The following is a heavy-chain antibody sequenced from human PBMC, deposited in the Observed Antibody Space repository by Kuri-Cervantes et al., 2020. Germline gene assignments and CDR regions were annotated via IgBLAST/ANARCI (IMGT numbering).Heavy chain of an antibody. J-gene: IGHJ3*02. CDR1: GFTVSNNY. Sequence: GESLKISCAASGFTVSNNYMSWIRQAPGKGLEWVSVIYSGGSTYYADSVKGRFTISRDNSKNTLYLQMGSLRAEDMAVYYCARGRRTFYYDSSAYYGAFDIWGQGTMVTVSS. V-gene: IGHV3-66*02. CDR3: ARGRRTFYYDSSAYYGAFDI. D-gene: IGHD3-22*01. CDR2: IYSGGST.